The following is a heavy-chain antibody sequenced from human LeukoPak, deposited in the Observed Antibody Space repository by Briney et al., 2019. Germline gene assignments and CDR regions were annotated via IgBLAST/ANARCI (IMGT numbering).Heavy chain of an antibody. Sequence: GGSPRLSXAASGFTFSNSDMNWVRQAPGKGLEWVSFISASGGSAHYADSVRGRFTISRDNSKNTLYLQMNSLRAEDTAVYYCAKAGSYSDISVYPLASFDFWGQGTMVTVSS. CDR3: AKAGSYSDISVYPLASFDF. V-gene: IGHV3-23*01. CDR1: GFTFSNSD. CDR2: ISASGGSA. D-gene: IGHD3-22*01. J-gene: IGHJ3*01.